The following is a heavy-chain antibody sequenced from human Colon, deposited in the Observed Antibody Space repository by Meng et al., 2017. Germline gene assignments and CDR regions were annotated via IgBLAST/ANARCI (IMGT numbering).Heavy chain of an antibody. Sequence: SETLSLTCTISGDSVSSNSAAWNWIRQSPSRGLEWLGRTYYRSEWYNDYAVSLNSRITINSDTSKNQFSLHLNSLTPEDTAVYYCASGWALDSWGQGTLVTVSS. CDR2: TYYRSEWYN. V-gene: IGHV6-1*01. CDR3: ASGWALDS. D-gene: IGHD3-16*01. CDR1: GDSVSSNSAA. J-gene: IGHJ4*02.